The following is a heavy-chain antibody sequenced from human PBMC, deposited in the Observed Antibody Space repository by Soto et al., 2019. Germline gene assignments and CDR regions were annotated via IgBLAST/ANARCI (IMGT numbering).Heavy chain of an antibody. J-gene: IGHJ4*02. D-gene: IGHD3-10*01. CDR1: GYTFTSYG. CDR2: ISAYNGNT. CDR3: AGVYRTTMVRGELSEY. V-gene: IGHV1-18*01. Sequence: QVQLVQSGAEVKKPGASVKVSCKASGYTFTSYGISWVRQAPGQGLEWMGWISAYNGNTNYAQKLQGRVTMTTDTSTGRAYMALRSMRSDDTAVYYCAGVYRTTMVRGELSEYWGQGTLVTVSS.